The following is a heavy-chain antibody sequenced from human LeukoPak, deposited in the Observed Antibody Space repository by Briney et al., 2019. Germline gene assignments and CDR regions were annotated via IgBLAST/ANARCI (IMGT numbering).Heavy chain of an antibody. CDR3: ARYNDILTGSDY. CDR1: GGSLSRGSYY. CDR2: IYYSGRS. Sequence: SETLSLTCTVPGGSLSRGSYYCRWIRQPRGKGLECNGFIYYSGRSNYNPSLKSRVTISLDTSKNQFSLKLSNVTAADPAVYYFARYNDILTGSDYWGQGTLPTV. J-gene: IGHJ4*02. D-gene: IGHD3-9*01. V-gene: IGHV4-61*01.